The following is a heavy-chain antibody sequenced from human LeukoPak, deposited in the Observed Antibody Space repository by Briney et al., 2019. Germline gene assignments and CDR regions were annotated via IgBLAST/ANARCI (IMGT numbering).Heavy chain of an antibody. D-gene: IGHD2-2*01. V-gene: IGHV4-59*01. Sequence: SETLCLTCTVSGGSISSYYWSWIRQPPGKGLGWIGYFYYSRSTNYNPSLKSRVTISVDTSKNQFSLNLSAVTAADPAVYYCARDRPTYCSSTSCYGGDDAFDIWGQGTMVTVSS. CDR1: GGSISSYY. CDR3: ARDRPTYCSSTSCYGGDDAFDI. J-gene: IGHJ3*02. CDR2: FYYSRST.